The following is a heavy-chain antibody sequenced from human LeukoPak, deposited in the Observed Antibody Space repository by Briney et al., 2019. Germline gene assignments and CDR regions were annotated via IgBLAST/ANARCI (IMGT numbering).Heavy chain of an antibody. V-gene: IGHV1-2*02. CDR1: GYTFTGYY. CDR3: ARGAAAGRRYYFDY. Sequence: ASVKVSCKASGYTFTGYYMHWVRQAPGQGLEWMGWINPNSGGTNYVQKFQGRVTMTRDTSISTAYMELSRLRSDDTAVYYCARGAAAGRRYYFDYWGQGTLVTVSS. CDR2: INPNSGGT. D-gene: IGHD6-13*01. J-gene: IGHJ4*02.